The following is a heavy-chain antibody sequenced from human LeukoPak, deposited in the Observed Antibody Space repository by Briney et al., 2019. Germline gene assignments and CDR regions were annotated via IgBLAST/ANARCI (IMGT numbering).Heavy chain of an antibody. J-gene: IGHJ4*02. D-gene: IGHD5-18*01. Sequence: GRSLRLSCAASGFTFDDYAMHWVRQAPGKGLEWVSGISWNSGSIGYADSVKGRFTISRDNAKHSLYLQMNSLRAEDMALYYCAKAAGYSYGHIDYWGQGTLVTVSS. V-gene: IGHV3-9*03. CDR2: ISWNSGSI. CDR3: AKAAGYSYGHIDY. CDR1: GFTFDDYA.